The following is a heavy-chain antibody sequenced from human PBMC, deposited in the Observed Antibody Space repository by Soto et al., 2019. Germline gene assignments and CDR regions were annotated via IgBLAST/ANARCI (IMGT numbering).Heavy chain of an antibody. CDR3: ARNNYYDSSGYYFDY. V-gene: IGHV1-18*04. CDR1: GYTFTSYG. Sequence: QVQLVQSGAEVKKPGASVKVSCKASGYTFTSYGISWVRQAPGQGLEWMGWISAYNGNTNHAQKLQGRVTMTTDTSTSTAYMELRSLRSADTAVYYCARNNYYDSSGYYFDYWGQGTLVTVSS. J-gene: IGHJ4*02. D-gene: IGHD3-22*01. CDR2: ISAYNGNT.